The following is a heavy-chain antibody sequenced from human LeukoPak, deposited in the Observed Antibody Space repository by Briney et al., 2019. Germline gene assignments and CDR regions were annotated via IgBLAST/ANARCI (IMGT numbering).Heavy chain of an antibody. V-gene: IGHV4-30-4*01. CDR3: ARDFLYDSSGYDAFDI. D-gene: IGHD3-22*01. CDR1: GVSISNGDFY. CDR2: LHYSGYT. J-gene: IGHJ3*02. Sequence: SETLSLTCTVSGVSISNGDFYWAWIRQPPGKGLEWIEYLHYSGYTYHNPSLKSRITTSIDTSKNQFSLKLSSVTAADTAVYYCARDFLYDSSGYDAFDIWGPGTMVTVSS.